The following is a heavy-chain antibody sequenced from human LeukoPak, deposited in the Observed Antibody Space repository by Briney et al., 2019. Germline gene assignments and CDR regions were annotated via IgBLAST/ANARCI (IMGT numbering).Heavy chain of an antibody. Sequence: SETLSLTCTVSGGSIYSYYWSRIRQPPGKGLEWIGYFYYPGSTNYNPSLTSRVTMSVDTSKNHFSLKLSSVTAADTAVYYCTRGGELMNYWGQGTLVTVSS. J-gene: IGHJ4*02. CDR1: GGSIYSYY. CDR3: TRGGELMNY. CDR2: FYYPGST. V-gene: IGHV4-59*08. D-gene: IGHD3-16*01.